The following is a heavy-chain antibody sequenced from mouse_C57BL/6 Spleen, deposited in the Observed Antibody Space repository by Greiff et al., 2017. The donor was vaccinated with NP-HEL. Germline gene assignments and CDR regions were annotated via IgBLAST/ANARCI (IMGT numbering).Heavy chain of an antibody. CDR2: IHPNSGST. J-gene: IGHJ2*01. Sequence: QVQLQQPGAELVKPGASVKLSCKASGYTFTSYWMHWVKQRPGQGLEWIGMIHPNSGSTNYNEKFKSKATLTVDKSSSTAYMQLSSLTSEDSAVYYCARSGYDYEYYFDYWGQGTTRTVSS. V-gene: IGHV1-64*01. D-gene: IGHD2-4*01. CDR3: ARSGYDYEYYFDY. CDR1: GYTFTSYW.